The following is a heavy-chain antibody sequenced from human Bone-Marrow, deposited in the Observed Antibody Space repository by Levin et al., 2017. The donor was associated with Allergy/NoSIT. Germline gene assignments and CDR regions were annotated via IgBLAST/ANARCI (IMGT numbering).Heavy chain of an antibody. Sequence: TTGGSLRLSCAASGFTFSSYTMNWVRQAPGKGLEWVSSIRGSSSYITFSDSVKGRLTISRDNAKNSLYLQMNNLRAEDTAVYYCARRNDFWSRTHGGYYFFMDVWGKGTTVTVSS. J-gene: IGHJ6*03. D-gene: IGHD3-3*01. V-gene: IGHV3-21*01. CDR3: ARRNDFWSRTHGGYYFFMDV. CDR1: GFTFSSYT. CDR2: IRGSSSYI.